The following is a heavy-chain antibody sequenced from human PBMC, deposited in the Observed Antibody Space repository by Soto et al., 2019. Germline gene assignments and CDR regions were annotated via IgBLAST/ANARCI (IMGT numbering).Heavy chain of an antibody. CDR3: ERVTYGDYSYGLEV. Sequence: SETLSLTCTVSGDSINYSYWTWIRQPPGKGLEWIGYISYTGSANYNASLNSRLTISVDTSKNQFSLKLSSVTAADTALYYCERVTYGDYSYGLEVWGQGTTVTVSS. CDR1: GDSINYSY. CDR2: ISYTGSA. D-gene: IGHD4-17*01. V-gene: IGHV4-59*01. J-gene: IGHJ6*02.